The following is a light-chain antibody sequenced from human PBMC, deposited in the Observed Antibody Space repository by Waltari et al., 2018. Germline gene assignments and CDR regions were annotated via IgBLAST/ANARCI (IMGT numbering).Light chain of an antibody. V-gene: IGKV3-15*01. CDR1: QSISSN. J-gene: IGKJ5*01. Sequence: EIVMTQSPDTLSVSAGDRATFSSRASQSISSNFAWYQQKPGQAPRLLIYESSSRANSTPARFSGSGSGTDFTLTISSLPSEDSAVYYCQLYKHCPPITVGRGTRLEIK. CDR3: QLYKHCPPIT. CDR2: ESS.